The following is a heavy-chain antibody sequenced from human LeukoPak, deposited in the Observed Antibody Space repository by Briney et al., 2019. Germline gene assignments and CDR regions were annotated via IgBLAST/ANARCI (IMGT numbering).Heavy chain of an antibody. V-gene: IGHV3-11*01. J-gene: IGHJ4*02. D-gene: IGHD2-21*01. CDR2: ISSGGSTI. CDR1: GFTFSDYY. CDR3: ARHLVVATYDY. Sequence: PGGSLRLSCAASGFTFSDYYMSWIRQAPGKGLEWVSYISSGGSTIYYADSVKGRFTISRDNAKNSLYLQMNSLRAKDTAVYYCARHLVVATYDYWGQGTLVTVSS.